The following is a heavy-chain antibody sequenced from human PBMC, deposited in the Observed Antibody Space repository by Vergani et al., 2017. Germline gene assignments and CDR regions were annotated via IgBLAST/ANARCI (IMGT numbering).Heavy chain of an antibody. CDR2: LSASDRRT. CDR1: GFTFIMHA. J-gene: IGHJ3*02. D-gene: IGHD6-19*01. V-gene: IGHV3-23*04. CDR3: AKVGRSEVAGTFGAFDI. Sequence: EVQLVESGGGLVQPGGSLRLSCAASGFTFIMHAMSWVRQAPGKGLEWVSTLSASDRRTHYADSVKGRFTISRDNSKNTLFLHMNSLRPEDTAVYYCAKVGRSEVAGTFGAFDIWGQGTMVTVSS.